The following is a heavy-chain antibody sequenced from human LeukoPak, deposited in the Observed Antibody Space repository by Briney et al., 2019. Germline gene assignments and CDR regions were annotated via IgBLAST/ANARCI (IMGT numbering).Heavy chain of an antibody. V-gene: IGHV4-34*01. Sequence: WQTLSLTCAVYGGSFSGYYWSWIRQPPGKGLEWIGEINHSGSTNYNPSLKRRITISVDTSKNQFSLKLSSVPAADTAVYYCARGGSGSMNPDYYYYMDVWGKGTTVTVSS. J-gene: IGHJ6*03. CDR2: INHSGST. D-gene: IGHD3-22*01. CDR1: GGSFSGYY. CDR3: ARGGSGSMNPDYYYYMDV.